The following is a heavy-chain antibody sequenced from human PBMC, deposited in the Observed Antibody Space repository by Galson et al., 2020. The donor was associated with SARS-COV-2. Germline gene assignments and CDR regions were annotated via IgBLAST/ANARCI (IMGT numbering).Heavy chain of an antibody. CDR2: IYLGDSDT. J-gene: IGHJ6*02. D-gene: IGHD6-13*01. Sequence: GESLKISCKGSGYSFTNNWIPWVRQMPGKGLEWMGIIYLGDSDTRYSPSFQGQVTISADKSIATAYLQWRSLKASDTAIYYCARLHSSSWFHGMEVWGQGTTVTVS. V-gene: IGHV5-51*01. CDR1: GYSFTNNW. CDR3: ARLHSSSWFHGMEV.